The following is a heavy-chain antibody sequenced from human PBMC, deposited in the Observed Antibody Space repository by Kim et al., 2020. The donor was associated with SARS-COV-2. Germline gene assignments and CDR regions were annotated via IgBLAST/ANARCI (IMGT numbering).Heavy chain of an antibody. V-gene: IGHV3-74*01. CDR3: ARDQTLLWFGELLSSAVDY. CDR2: INSDGSST. D-gene: IGHD3-10*01. CDR1: GFTFSSYW. J-gene: IGHJ4*02. Sequence: GGSLRLSCAASGFTFSSYWMHWVRQAPGKGLVWVSRINSDGSSTSYADSVKGRFTISRDNAKNTLYLQMNSLRAEDTAVYYCARDQTLLWFGELLSSAVDYWGPGTLVTVSS.